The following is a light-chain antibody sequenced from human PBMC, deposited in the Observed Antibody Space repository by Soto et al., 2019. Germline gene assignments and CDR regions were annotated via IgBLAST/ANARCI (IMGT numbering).Light chain of an antibody. CDR3: QQFGTSPLYT. V-gene: IGKV3-20*01. J-gene: IGKJ2*01. CDR2: GAS. Sequence: ESVLTQSQGTLSLSPGERVTLSCRASQTFASTYLAWYQQRPGQSPRLLIYGASRRASGIPDRFRGSGSGTDFTLTISRLEPEDFAVYYCQQFGTSPLYTFGQGTKLEIK. CDR1: QTFASTY.